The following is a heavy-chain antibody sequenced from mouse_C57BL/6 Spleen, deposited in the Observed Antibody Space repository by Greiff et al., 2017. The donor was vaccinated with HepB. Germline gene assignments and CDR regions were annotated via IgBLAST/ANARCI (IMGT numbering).Heavy chain of an antibody. J-gene: IGHJ2*01. CDR2: ISSGGDYI. V-gene: IGHV5-9-1*02. D-gene: IGHD2-2*01. Sequence: EVKLMESGEGLVKPGGSLKLSCAASGFTFSSYAMSWVRQTPEKRLEWVAYISSGGDYIYYADTVKGRFTISRDNARNTLYLQMSSLKSEDTAMYYCTRALMVTTGYFDYWGQGTTLTVSS. CDR3: TRALMVTTGYFDY. CDR1: GFTFSSYA.